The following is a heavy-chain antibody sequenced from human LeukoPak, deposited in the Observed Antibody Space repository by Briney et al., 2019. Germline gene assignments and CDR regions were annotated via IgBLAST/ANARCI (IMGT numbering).Heavy chain of an antibody. CDR3: ARWAGVRLPNFDY. CDR1: GYTFTGYY. V-gene: IGHV1-2*02. Sequence: ASVKVSCKASGYTFTGYYMHWVRQAPGQGLEWMGWINPNSGGTNYAQKFQGRVTMTRDTSISTAYMELSRLRSDDTAVYYCARWAGVRLPNFDYWGQGTLVTVSS. D-gene: IGHD1-1*01. CDR2: INPNSGGT. J-gene: IGHJ4*02.